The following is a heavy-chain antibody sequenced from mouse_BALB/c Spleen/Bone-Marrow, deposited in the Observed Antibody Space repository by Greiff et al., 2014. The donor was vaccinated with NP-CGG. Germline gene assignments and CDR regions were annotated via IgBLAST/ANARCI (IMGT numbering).Heavy chain of an antibody. D-gene: IGHD1-2*01. CDR3: ARSHYCGSYAMDY. CDR1: GYNIKDNY. V-gene: IGHV14-3*02. Sequence: EVQLEQSGAELVKPGASVKLSCKASGYNIKDNYMHWVKQRPEQGLEWIGRIDPGNGNTKYDPKFQGKATITADTSSNTAYLQLSSLTSHDTAVYYYARSHYCGSYAMDYWGQGTSVTVSS. CDR2: IDPGNGNT. J-gene: IGHJ4*01.